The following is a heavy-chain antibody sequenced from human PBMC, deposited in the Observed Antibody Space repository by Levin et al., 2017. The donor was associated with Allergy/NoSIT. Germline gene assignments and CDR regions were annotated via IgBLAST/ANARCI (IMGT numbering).Heavy chain of an antibody. V-gene: IGHV1-18*01. CDR1: GYTFTSYG. D-gene: IGHD3-3*01. CDR3: ARNNTIFGVGP. Sequence: GGSLRLSCKASGYTFTSYGISWVRQAPGQGLEWMGWISAYNGNTNYAQKLQGRVTMTTDTSTSTAYMELRSLRSDDTAVYYCARNNTIFGVGPWGQGTLVTVSS. CDR2: ISAYNGNT. J-gene: IGHJ4*02.